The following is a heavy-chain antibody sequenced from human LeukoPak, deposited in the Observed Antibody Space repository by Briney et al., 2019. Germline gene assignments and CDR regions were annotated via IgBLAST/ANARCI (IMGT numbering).Heavy chain of an antibody. CDR1: GFTFSSYA. Sequence: GGSLRLSCAASGFTFSSYAMSWVRQAPGKGLEWVSAISGSGGSTYYADSVKSRFTISRDNSKNTLYLQMNSLRAEDTAVYYCAKDITIFGGISDYWGQGTLVTVSS. CDR3: AKDITIFGGISDY. V-gene: IGHV3-23*01. J-gene: IGHJ4*02. CDR2: ISGSGGST. D-gene: IGHD3-3*01.